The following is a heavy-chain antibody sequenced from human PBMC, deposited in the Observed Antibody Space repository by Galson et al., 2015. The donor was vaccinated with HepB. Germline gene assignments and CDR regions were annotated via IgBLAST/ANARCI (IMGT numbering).Heavy chain of an antibody. CDR3: AKESGSYFQDKYYFDY. CDR2: ISHDGSNQ. Sequence: SLRLSCAASGFTFSSYGMHWVRQAPGKGLEWVAIISHDGSNQYSADSVKGRFTISRDNSKNTLYLQMNSLRAEDTAVYYCAKESGSYFQDKYYFDYWGQGTLVTVSS. CDR1: GFTFSSYG. J-gene: IGHJ4*02. V-gene: IGHV3-30*18. D-gene: IGHD1-26*01.